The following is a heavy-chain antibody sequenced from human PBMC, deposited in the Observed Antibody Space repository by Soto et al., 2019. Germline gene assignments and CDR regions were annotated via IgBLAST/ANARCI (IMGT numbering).Heavy chain of an antibody. CDR2: ISYDGSNK. CDR3: ASSRVYSSSWYYYYYGMDV. V-gene: IGHV3-30-3*01. CDR1: GFTFSSYA. D-gene: IGHD6-13*01. J-gene: IGHJ6*02. Sequence: QVQLVESGGGVVQPGRSLRLSCAASGFTFSSYAMHWVRQAPGKGLEWVAVISYDGSNKYYADSVKGRFTISRDNSKNTLYLQRNSLRAEDTAVYYCASSRVYSSSWYYYYYGMDVWGQGTTVTVSS.